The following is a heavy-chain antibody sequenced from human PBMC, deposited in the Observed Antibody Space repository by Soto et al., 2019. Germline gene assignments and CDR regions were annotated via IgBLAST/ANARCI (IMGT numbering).Heavy chain of an antibody. CDR1: GYTFTSYY. J-gene: IGHJ6*02. CDR3: ARDHCSSTSCSSLHAYNYGMDV. CDR2: INPSGGST. Sequence: VASVKVSCKASGYTFTSYYMHWVRQAPGQGLEWMGIINPSGGSTSYAQEFQGRVTMTRDTSTSTVYMELSSLRSEDTAVHYCARDHCSSTSCSSLHAYNYGMDVWGQGTTVTSP. D-gene: IGHD2-2*01. V-gene: IGHV1-46*01.